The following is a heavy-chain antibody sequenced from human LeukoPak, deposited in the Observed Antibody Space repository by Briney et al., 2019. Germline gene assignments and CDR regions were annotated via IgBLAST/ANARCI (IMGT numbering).Heavy chain of an antibody. V-gene: IGHV4-34*01. CDR2: IDHRGDT. J-gene: IGHJ4*03. CDR3: ARGATISETGYFDF. D-gene: IGHD5-24*01. CDR1: GGSFSRVY. Sequence: SHTLSLTCAVYGGSFSRVYWSVIRQSPAKGLACIAEIDHRGDTNYNPSVKSRVTVSVDTSKNQFSLKVRSLSAADTAVYYCARGATISETGYFDFWGQGTLVTVSS.